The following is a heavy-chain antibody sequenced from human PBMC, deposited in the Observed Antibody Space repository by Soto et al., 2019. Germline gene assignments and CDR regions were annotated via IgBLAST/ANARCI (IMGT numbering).Heavy chain of an antibody. Sequence: SETLSLTCTVSGGSMSSYYWTWIRQPAGKGLEWIGRVYSSGGTHYNPSLKSRVTISLDTSKNQFSLRLLSVTDADTAVYYCARGQRFSDWFDPWGRGTLVTVSS. CDR2: VYSSGGT. CDR3: ARGQRFSDWFDP. D-gene: IGHD3-3*01. J-gene: IGHJ5*02. V-gene: IGHV4-4*07. CDR1: GGSMSSYY.